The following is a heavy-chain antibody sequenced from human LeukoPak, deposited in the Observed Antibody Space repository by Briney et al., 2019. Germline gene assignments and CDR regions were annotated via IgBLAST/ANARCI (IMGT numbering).Heavy chain of an antibody. V-gene: IGHV3-7*01. CDR1: GFTFSSYW. Sequence: GGSLRLSCAASGFTFSSYWMSWVRQAPGKGLEWVANIKQDGSEKYYVDSVKGRFTISRDNAKNSLYLQMNSLSAEDTAVYYCARVLEYSYYQLYFDYWGQGTLVTVSS. D-gene: IGHD5-18*01. J-gene: IGHJ4*02. CDR3: ARVLEYSYYQLYFDY. CDR2: IKQDGSEK.